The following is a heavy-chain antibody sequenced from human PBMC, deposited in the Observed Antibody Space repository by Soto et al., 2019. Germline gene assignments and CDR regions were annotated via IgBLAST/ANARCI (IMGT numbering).Heavy chain of an antibody. Sequence: GGSLRLSCAASGFTFSSYSMNWVRQAPGKGLEWVSYISSSSSTIYYADSVKGRFTISRDNAKNSLYLQMNSLRAEDTAVYYCASWRGYNWNPMDPWGQGTLVTVSS. CDR3: ASWRGYNWNPMDP. J-gene: IGHJ5*02. D-gene: IGHD1-20*01. CDR1: GFTFSSYS. CDR2: ISSSSSTI. V-gene: IGHV3-48*01.